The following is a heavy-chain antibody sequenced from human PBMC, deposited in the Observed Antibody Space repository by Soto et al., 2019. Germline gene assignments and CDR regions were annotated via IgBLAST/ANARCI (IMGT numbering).Heavy chain of an antibody. CDR1: GGSISSYY. J-gene: IGHJ4*02. V-gene: IGHV4-59*08. D-gene: IGHD5-18*01. CDR2: IYYSGST. Sequence: PSETLSLTCTVSGGSISSYYWSWIRQPPGKGLEWIGYIYYSGSTNYNPSLKSRVTISVDTSKNQFSLKLSSVTAADTAVYYCARGGLLRGYSYGHNFDYWGQGTLVTVSS. CDR3: ARGGLLRGYSYGHNFDY.